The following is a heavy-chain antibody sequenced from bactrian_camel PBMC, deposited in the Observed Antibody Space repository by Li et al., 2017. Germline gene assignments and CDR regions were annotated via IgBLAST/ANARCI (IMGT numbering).Heavy chain of an antibody. CDR2: SDNEDFGNT. V-gene: IGHV3S31*01. D-gene: IGHD4*01. CDR1: GYTVSRHQ. CDR3: GTEVDVGPYSDYDECNWNY. J-gene: IGHJ4*01. Sequence: DVQLVESGGGSVQTGGSLRLSCAASGYTVSRHQMAWFRQAPGKEREGVATSDNEDFGNTKYADSVKSRFTISKDIAKNTLDLQMNSLKPEDSAMYYCGTEVDVGPYSDYDECNWNYWGPGTQVTVS.